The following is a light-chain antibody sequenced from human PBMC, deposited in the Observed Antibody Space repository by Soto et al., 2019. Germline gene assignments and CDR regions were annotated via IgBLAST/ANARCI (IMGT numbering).Light chain of an antibody. CDR2: GAS. Sequence: EIVLAQSPGTLSLSPGERATLSCRASQSVTTNYLAWYQQKPGQAPRLLIYGASRRATGIPDRFSGSGSGTDFTLPISRLEPEDFAVYFCQQYGSSPGTFGQGTKVEIK. V-gene: IGKV3-20*01. CDR3: QQYGSSPGT. J-gene: IGKJ1*01. CDR1: QSVTTNY.